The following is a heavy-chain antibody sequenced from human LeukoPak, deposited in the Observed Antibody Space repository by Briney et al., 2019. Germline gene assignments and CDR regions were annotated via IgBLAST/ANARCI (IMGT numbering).Heavy chain of an antibody. D-gene: IGHD1-26*01. CDR1: GFTFSSYG. J-gene: IGHJ4*02. Sequence: GGSLRLSCAASGFTFSSYGMHWVRQAPGKGLEWVANIKQDGSEKYYVDSVKGRFTISRDNAKNSLYLQMNSLRAEDTAVYYCARDPKYSGSLFDYWGQGTLVTVSS. V-gene: IGHV3-7*01. CDR2: IKQDGSEK. CDR3: ARDPKYSGSLFDY.